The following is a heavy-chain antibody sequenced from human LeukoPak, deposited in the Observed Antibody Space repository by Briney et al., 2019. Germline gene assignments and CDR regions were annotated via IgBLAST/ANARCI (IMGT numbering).Heavy chain of an antibody. D-gene: IGHD6-19*01. V-gene: IGHV1-18*01. Sequence: WASVKVSCKASGYTFTSYGISWVRQAPGQGLEWMGWISAYNGNTNYAQKLQGRVTMTTDTSTSTAYTELRSLRSDNTAVYYCARVPPYSSGWYLGREHFDYWGQGTLVTVSS. CDR1: GYTFTSYG. J-gene: IGHJ4*02. CDR2: ISAYNGNT. CDR3: ARVPPYSSGWYLGREHFDY.